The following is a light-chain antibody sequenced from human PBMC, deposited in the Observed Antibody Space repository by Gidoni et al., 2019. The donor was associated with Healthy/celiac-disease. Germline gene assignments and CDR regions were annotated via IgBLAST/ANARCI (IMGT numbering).Light chain of an antibody. CDR3: QQRSNWPPIT. CDR1: QRVSSY. CDR2: DAS. V-gene: IGKV3-11*01. Sequence: EIVLTQSPATLSLSPGERATLSCRASQRVSSYLAWYQQKPGQAPSLLSYDASNRATGIPARFSGRGSGTDFTLTISSLEPEDFAVYYCQQRSNWPPITFGQGTRLEIK. J-gene: IGKJ5*01.